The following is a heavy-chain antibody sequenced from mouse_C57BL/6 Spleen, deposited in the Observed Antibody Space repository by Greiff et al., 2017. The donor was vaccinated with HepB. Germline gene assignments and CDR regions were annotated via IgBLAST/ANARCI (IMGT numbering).Heavy chain of an antibody. Sequence: ESGAELVRPGTSVKVSCKASGYAFTNYLIEWVKQRPGQGLEWIGVINPGSGGTNYNEKFKGKATLTADKSSSTAYMQLSSLTSEDSAVYFCVAGDYYGSSYVDYWGQGTTLTVSS. CDR2: INPGSGGT. CDR3: VAGDYYGSSYVDY. CDR1: GYAFTNYL. J-gene: IGHJ2*01. V-gene: IGHV1-54*01. D-gene: IGHD1-1*01.